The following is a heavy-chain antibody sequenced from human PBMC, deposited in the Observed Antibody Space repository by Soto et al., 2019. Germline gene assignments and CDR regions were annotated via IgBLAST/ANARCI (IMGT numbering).Heavy chain of an antibody. J-gene: IGHJ5*02. Sequence: SETLSLTCTVSGGSISSGDYYWSWILHPPGKGLEWIGYIYYSGSTYYNPSLKSRVTISVDTSKNQFSLKLSSVTAADTAVYYCARDLVGREVVAATPWGQGTLVTV. D-gene: IGHD2-15*01. V-gene: IGHV4-30-4*01. CDR1: GGSISSGDYY. CDR3: ARDLVGREVVAATP. CDR2: IYYSGST.